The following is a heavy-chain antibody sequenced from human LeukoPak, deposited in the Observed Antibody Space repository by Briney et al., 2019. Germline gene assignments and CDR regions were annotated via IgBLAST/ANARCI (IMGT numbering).Heavy chain of an antibody. CDR1: GFSFSTSW. Sequence: GGSLRLSCVASGFSFSTSWMHWVRQTPGKELLWXXRISSDGTNTKYADSVKGRFTISRDNAKSTLYLQMNSLRAEDTAVYYCARDQTQAGPTTVDYWGQGTLVTVSS. J-gene: IGHJ4*02. CDR3: ARDQTQAGPTTVDY. V-gene: IGHV3-74*01. CDR2: ISSDGTNT. D-gene: IGHD1-14*01.